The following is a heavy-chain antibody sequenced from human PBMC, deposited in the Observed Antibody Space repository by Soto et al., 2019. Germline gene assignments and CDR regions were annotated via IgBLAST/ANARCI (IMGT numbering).Heavy chain of an antibody. CDR2: IYWDDDR. CDR1: GFSLSTSGVG. Sequence: QITLKESGPARVKPSQTLALTCDFTGFSLSTSGVGVGWIRQPPGNALECLGIIYWDDDRRYSPSLKSSLTSTKDTSKTEVVLRMGNMDPDDTGTYCCAHGRVGDGSDWEVGVWDYWGQGLLVTVSS. D-gene: IGHD2-15*01. J-gene: IGHJ4*02. CDR3: AHGRVGDGSDWEVGVWDY. V-gene: IGHV2-5*02.